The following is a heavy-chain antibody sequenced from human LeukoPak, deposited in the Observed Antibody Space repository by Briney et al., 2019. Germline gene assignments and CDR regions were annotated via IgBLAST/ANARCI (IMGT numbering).Heavy chain of an antibody. CDR1: GGTFSSYA. Sequence: SVKVSCKASGGTFSSYAISWVRQAPGQGLEWMGRIIPIFGIANYAQKFQGRVTITADKSTSTAYMELSSLRSEDTAVYYCARLHSDYGDYWAGSGYYYCGMDVWGQGTTVTVSS. J-gene: IGHJ6*02. V-gene: IGHV1-69*04. D-gene: IGHD4-17*01. CDR2: IIPIFGIA. CDR3: ARLHSDYGDYWAGSGYYYCGMDV.